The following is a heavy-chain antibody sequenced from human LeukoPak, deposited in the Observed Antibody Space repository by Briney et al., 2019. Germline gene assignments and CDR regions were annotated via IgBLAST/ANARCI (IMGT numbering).Heavy chain of an antibody. CDR1: GFTVSSNY. CDR2: IYSGGST. CDR3: SRHQQDYMDV. J-gene: IGHJ6*03. V-gene: IGHV3-66*04. D-gene: IGHD1/OR15-1a*01. Sequence: GGSLRLSCAASGFTVSSNYMSWVRQAPGKGLEWVSVIYSGGSTYYADSVKGRFTISRDNSKNTLYLQMNSLRAEDTAVYYCSRHQQDYMDVWGKGTTVTVSS.